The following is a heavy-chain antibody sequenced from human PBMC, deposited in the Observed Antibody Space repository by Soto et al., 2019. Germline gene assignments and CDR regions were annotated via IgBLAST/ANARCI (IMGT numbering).Heavy chain of an antibody. CDR2: ISSSSSYI. J-gene: IGHJ6*02. V-gene: IGHV3-21*01. Sequence: WGSLRISGAASVFTFSSYGMNWVRQAPVKGLEWVSSISSSSSYIYYADSVKGRFTISRDNAKNSLYLQMNSLRAEDTAVYYCASQRYCSSTSCYRVMDVWGQGTTVTVS. D-gene: IGHD2-2*01. CDR1: VFTFSSYG. CDR3: ASQRYCSSTSCYRVMDV.